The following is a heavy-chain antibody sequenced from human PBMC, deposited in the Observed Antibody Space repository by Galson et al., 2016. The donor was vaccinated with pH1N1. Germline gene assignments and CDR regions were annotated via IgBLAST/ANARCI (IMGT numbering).Heavy chain of an antibody. CDR3: PRTFWETLCDGDCYDTSFCDY. CDR2: IQYSGST. J-gene: IGHJ4*02. V-gene: IGHV4-61*01. D-gene: IGHD2-21*02. CDR1: GGSISDAGSISKYN. Sequence: SETLSLTCTVSGGSISDAGSISKYNWSWIRQPPGKGLEWIGHIQYSGSTNYNPSLKTRVTISADMSKNQFSLRLTSVTAADTAEYYCPRTFWETLCDGDCYDTSFCDYCGQGTLVTVSS.